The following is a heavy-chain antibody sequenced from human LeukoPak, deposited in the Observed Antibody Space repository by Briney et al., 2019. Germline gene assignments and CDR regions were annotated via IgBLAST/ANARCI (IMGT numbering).Heavy chain of an antibody. Sequence: GGSLRLSCAASGFNFATYSMNWVRQAPGKGLEWVSYITGSSSTIYYADSVKGRFTISRDNAKNSLYLQMSSLRVEDTAMYYCARDGRVFSHYGSGNYYSDYWGQGTLVTVSS. V-gene: IGHV3-48*04. CDR3: ARDGRVFSHYGSGNYYSDY. CDR1: GFNFATYS. CDR2: ITGSSSTI. J-gene: IGHJ4*02. D-gene: IGHD3-10*01.